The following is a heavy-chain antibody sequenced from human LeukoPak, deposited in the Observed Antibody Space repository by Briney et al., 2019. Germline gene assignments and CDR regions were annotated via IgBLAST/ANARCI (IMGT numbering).Heavy chain of an antibody. CDR3: AKDRIRLRHQDFDY. V-gene: IGHV3-23*01. Sequence: PGGSLRLSCAAYGFTFSSYAMSWVRQAPGKGLEWVSAISGSGGSTYYADSVKGRFTISRDNSKNTLYLQMNSLRAEDTAVYYCAKDRIRLRHQDFDYWGQGTLVTVSS. J-gene: IGHJ4*02. CDR1: GFTFSSYA. D-gene: IGHD4-17*01. CDR2: ISGSGGST.